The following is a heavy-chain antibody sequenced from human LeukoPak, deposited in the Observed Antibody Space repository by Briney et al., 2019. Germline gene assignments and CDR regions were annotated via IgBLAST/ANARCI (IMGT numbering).Heavy chain of an antibody. Sequence: ASVKVSCKASGYTFTSYDINWVRQATGQGLEWMGWMNPNSGNTGYAQKFQGRVTITRNTSISTAYMELSSLRSEDTAVYYCARGSPYYDFWSGYRDYYFDYWGQGTLVTVSS. J-gene: IGHJ4*02. V-gene: IGHV1-8*03. CDR1: GYTFTSYD. CDR3: ARGSPYYDFWSGYRDYYFDY. CDR2: MNPNSGNT. D-gene: IGHD3-3*01.